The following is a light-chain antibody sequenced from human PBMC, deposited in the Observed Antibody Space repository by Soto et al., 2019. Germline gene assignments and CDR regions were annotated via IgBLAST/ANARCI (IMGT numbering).Light chain of an antibody. J-gene: IGKJ1*01. Sequence: DIPMTQSPSTLSASVGDRVTITCRASQSVNTWLAWYQQKPGKAPELLISKASSLESGVPSRFSGSGSGTEFTLTISSLQPDDFATYYCQQYNSYWTFGQGTKVEIK. V-gene: IGKV1-5*03. CDR1: QSVNTW. CDR2: KAS. CDR3: QQYNSYWT.